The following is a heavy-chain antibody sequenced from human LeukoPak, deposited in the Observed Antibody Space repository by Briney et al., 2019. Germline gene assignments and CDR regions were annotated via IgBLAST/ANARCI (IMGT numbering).Heavy chain of an antibody. V-gene: IGHV3-30*18. CDR2: ISYDGSNK. CDR1: GFTFSSYS. J-gene: IGHJ4*02. D-gene: IGHD6-19*01. Sequence: PGGSLRLSCAASGFTFSSYSMNWVRQAPGKGLEWVAVISYDGSNKYYADSVKGRFTISRDNSKNTLYLQMNSLRAEDTAVYYCAKTYSSGWSDYWGQGTLVTVSS. CDR3: AKTYSSGWSDY.